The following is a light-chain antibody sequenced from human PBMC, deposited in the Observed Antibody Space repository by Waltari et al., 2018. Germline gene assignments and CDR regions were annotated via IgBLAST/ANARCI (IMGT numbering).Light chain of an antibody. CDR3: QVWDSDSDHVV. CDR2: YAN. CDR1: NILTKS. Sequence: SYVLTQPPSLSVAPRQTARITCGGTNILTKSVHWYQQKPGQAPVLVVYYANDRPTGISHRVSGSVAGHTATLSIGRVESGDEADYYCQVWDSDSDHVVFGGGTRLTVL. J-gene: IGLJ3*02. V-gene: IGLV3-21*02.